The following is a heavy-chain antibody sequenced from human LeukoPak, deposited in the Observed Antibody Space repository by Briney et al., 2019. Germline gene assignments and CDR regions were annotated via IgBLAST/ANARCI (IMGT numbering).Heavy chain of an antibody. V-gene: IGHV3-73*01. Sequence: PAGGSLTLSCAASGFTFSGSAMHWVRQASGKGLEWVGRIRSKANSYATAYAASVKGRFTISRDDSKNTAYLQMNSLKTEDTAVYYCTRRLYCSGGSCYSGPGPDYGMDVWGQGTTVTVSS. D-gene: IGHD2-15*01. CDR1: GFTFSGSA. J-gene: IGHJ6*02. CDR3: TRRLYCSGGSCYSGPGPDYGMDV. CDR2: IRSKANSYAT.